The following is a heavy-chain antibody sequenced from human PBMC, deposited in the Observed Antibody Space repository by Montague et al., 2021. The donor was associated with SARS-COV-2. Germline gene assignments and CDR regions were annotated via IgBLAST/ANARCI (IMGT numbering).Heavy chain of an antibody. Sequence: SETLSLTCTVSGDSISSSSYYWGWIRQPPGKGLEWIGSIYYSGSTYYNPSLKSRVTISVDTSKNQFSLKLSSVTAADTAVYYCARHVYDILTGYYTYWYFDLWGRGTLVTVSS. J-gene: IGHJ2*01. D-gene: IGHD3-9*01. CDR3: ARHVYDILTGYYTYWYFDL. CDR2: IYYSGST. CDR1: GDSISSSSYY. V-gene: IGHV4-39*01.